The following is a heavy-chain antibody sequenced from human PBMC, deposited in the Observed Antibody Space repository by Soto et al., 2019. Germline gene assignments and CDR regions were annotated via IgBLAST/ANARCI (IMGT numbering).Heavy chain of an antibody. CDR1: GYTFPSYD. D-gene: IGHD6-6*01. J-gene: IGHJ4*02. CDR3: ARDGDSSSLRSFAY. Sequence: ASVKVSCKASGYTFPSYDINWVRQATGQGLEWMGWMNPNSGNTGYAQKFQGRVTMTRDTSIGTAYMELSRLRSDDTAVYYCARDGDSSSLRSFAYWGQGTLVTVSS. CDR2: MNPNSGNT. V-gene: IGHV1-8*01.